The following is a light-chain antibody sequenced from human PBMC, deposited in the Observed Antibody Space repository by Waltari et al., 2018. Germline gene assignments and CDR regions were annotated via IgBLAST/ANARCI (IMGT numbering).Light chain of an antibody. Sequence: QSALTQPASVSGSPGQSITISCTGTSRDVGGYNYVSWYQQHPGKAPKLMIFDVSNRPSGVSNRFSGSKSGNTASLTISGLQAEDEADYYCSSYISSSTLEVFGGGTRLTVL. V-gene: IGLV2-14*03. J-gene: IGLJ3*02. CDR3: SSYISSSTLEV. CDR1: SRDVGGYNY. CDR2: DVS.